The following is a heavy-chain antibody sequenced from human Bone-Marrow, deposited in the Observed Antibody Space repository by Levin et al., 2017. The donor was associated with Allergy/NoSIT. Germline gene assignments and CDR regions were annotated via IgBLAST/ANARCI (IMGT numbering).Heavy chain of an antibody. J-gene: IGHJ3*02. Sequence: PGGSLRLSCAASGFTFSDYSMNWIRQAPGKGLEWISYISSSGTPIYYAESVKGRFTISRDNAKNSLYLQMSSLRADDTAVYYCARDRHCTSTNCYHLGAFDIWGQGTMVTVSS. V-gene: IGHV3-11*01. D-gene: IGHD2-2*01. CDR1: GFTFSDYS. CDR2: ISSSGTPI. CDR3: ARDRHCTSTNCYHLGAFDI.